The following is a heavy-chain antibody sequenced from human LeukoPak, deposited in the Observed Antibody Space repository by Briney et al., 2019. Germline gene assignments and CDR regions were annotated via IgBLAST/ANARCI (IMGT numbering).Heavy chain of an antibody. CDR1: GFAFSSYA. D-gene: IGHD2-2*01. CDR2: LSGSGTST. Sequence: VRSLRLSCAASGFAFSSYAITWVRQAPGQGLGWGSALSGSGTSTFYAASVKGRFTISRDNSKNTLYLQMNSLRAEDTAVYYCARGPKVPAPTYYFDYWGQGTLVTVSS. J-gene: IGHJ4*02. V-gene: IGHV3-23*01. CDR3: ARGPKVPAPTYYFDY.